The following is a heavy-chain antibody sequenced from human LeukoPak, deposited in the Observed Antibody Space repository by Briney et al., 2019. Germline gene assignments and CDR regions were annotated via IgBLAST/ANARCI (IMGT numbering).Heavy chain of an antibody. CDR3: ARSFYSSGWYTPLRWFDT. CDR1: GASISSGSHY. D-gene: IGHD6-19*01. J-gene: IGHJ5*02. V-gene: IGHV4-61*01. CDR2: IYYRGTT. Sequence: SETLSLTCVVSGASISSGSHYWNWIRQSPGRGLEWIGHIYYRGTTNYTPSLKSRVTISVDTSMNQFSLRLTSVTAADTAVYFCARSFYSSGWYTPLRWFDTWGQEALVTVSS.